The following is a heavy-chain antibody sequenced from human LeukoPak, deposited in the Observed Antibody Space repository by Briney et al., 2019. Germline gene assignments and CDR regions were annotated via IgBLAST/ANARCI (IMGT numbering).Heavy chain of an antibody. CDR3: AKNPDTAMVTSRTYYYYYYMGV. J-gene: IGHJ6*03. CDR1: GFTFSSYG. V-gene: IGHV3-30*02. Sequence: GGSLRLSCAASGFTFSSYGMHWVRQAPGKGLEWVAFIRYDGSNKYYADSVKGRFTISRDNSKNTLYLQMNSLRAEDTAVYYCAKNPDTAMVTSRTYYYYYYMGVWGKGTTVTVSS. D-gene: IGHD5-18*01. CDR2: IRYDGSNK.